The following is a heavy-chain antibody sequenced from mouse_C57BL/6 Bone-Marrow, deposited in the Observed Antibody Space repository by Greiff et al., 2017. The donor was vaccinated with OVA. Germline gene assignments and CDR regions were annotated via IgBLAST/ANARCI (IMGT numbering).Heavy chain of an antibody. D-gene: IGHD1-1*01. V-gene: IGHV10-1*01. J-gene: IGHJ2*01. CDR2: IRSKSNNYAT. Sequence: EVQGVESGGGLVQPKGSLKLSCAASGFSFNTYAMNWVRQAPGKGLEWVARIRSKSNNYATYYADSVKDRFTISRDDSESMLYLQMNNLKTEDTAMYYCVRQGYGSSFDYWGQGTTLTVSS. CDR3: VRQGYGSSFDY. CDR1: GFSFNTYA.